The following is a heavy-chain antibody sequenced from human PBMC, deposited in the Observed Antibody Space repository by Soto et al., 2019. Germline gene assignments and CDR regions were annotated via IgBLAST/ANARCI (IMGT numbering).Heavy chain of an antibody. CDR1: GGSISSGGYS. Sequence: QLQLQESGSGLVKPSQTLSLTCAVSGGSISSGGYSWSWIRQPPGKGLEWIGYIYHSGSTYYNPSLASRVTISVDRSKNQFSLKLSSVTAADTAVYYCARAPYGGNSCYFDYWGQGTLVTVSS. CDR3: ARAPYGGNSCYFDY. J-gene: IGHJ4*02. V-gene: IGHV4-30-2*01. CDR2: IYHSGST. D-gene: IGHD2-21*02.